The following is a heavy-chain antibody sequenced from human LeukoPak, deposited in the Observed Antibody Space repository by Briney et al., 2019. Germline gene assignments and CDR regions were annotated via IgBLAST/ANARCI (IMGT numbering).Heavy chain of an antibody. Sequence: GGSLRLSCAASGFTFSSYSMNWVRQAPGKGLEWVSSISSSGNYIYYADSVKGRFTVSRDNAKNSVFLQMNSLRAEDTAVYYYTRDESRSISCYAQWGQGTLVTASS. CDR3: TRDESRSISCYAQ. J-gene: IGHJ4*02. CDR2: ISSSGNYI. D-gene: IGHD2-2*01. CDR1: GFTFSSYS. V-gene: IGHV3-21*01.